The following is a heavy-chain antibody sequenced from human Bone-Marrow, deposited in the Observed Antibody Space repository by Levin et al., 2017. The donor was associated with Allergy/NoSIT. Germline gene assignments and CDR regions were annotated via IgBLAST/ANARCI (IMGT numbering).Heavy chain of an antibody. CDR3: ARVYSGSSIDY. D-gene: IGHD1-26*01. CDR1: GGSISDYY. J-gene: IGHJ4*02. Sequence: HSQTLSLTCTVSGGSISDYYWSWIRQPPGKGLEWIGYIFYTETTYNPSLKSRVTISVDTSKNQFSLKVTSVTAADTAVYYCARVYSGSSIDYWGQGTLVTVSS. CDR2: IFYTETT. V-gene: IGHV4-59*01.